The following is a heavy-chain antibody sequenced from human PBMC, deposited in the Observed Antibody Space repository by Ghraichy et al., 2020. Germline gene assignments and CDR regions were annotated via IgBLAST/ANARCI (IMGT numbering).Heavy chain of an antibody. CDR3: ARVYSGSWPHAFDV. CDR2: ISSSGISK. CDR1: GFTFSDYY. Sequence: SCAASGFTFSDYYMSWIRQAPGKGLEWVSYISSSGISKDYADSVKGRFTISRDNAKNSLYLQMNSLRAEDTAVYCCARVYSGSWPHAFDVWGQGTMVTVSS. D-gene: IGHD1-26*01. J-gene: IGHJ3*01. V-gene: IGHV3-11*01.